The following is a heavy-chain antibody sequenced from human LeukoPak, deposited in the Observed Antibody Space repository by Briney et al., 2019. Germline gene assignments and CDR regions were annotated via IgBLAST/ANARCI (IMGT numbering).Heavy chain of an antibody. V-gene: IGHV3-21*06. CDR1: GLTFSASG. CDR2: IGPTGSDR. Sequence: PGGSLRLSCTASGLTFSASGFNWVRQAPGKGLGWVASIGPTGSDRYHADSIKGRFTISRDNANNFLYLQMNSLRAEDTAGYYCATETNGRHYDDWRQATLLTVSS. CDR3: ATETNGRHYDD. D-gene: IGHD1-14*01. J-gene: IGHJ4*02.